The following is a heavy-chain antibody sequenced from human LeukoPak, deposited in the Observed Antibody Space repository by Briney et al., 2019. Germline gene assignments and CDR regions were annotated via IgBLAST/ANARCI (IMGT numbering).Heavy chain of an antibody. V-gene: IGHV3-21*01. CDR2: VSGSSSYI. D-gene: IGHD5-18*01. CDR3: AISVDTAMGSFY. CDR1: GFTFSSYS. J-gene: IGHJ4*02. Sequence: PGGSLRLSCAASGFTFSSYSMNWVRQAPGKGLEWVSSVSGSSSYIYYADSVKGRFTTSRDNAKNSLYLQMNSLRAEDTAVYYCAISVDTAMGSFYWGQGTLVTVSS.